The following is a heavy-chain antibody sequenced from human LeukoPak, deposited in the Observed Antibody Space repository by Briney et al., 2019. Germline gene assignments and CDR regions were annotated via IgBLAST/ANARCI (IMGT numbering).Heavy chain of an antibody. CDR2: IKQDGGEK. D-gene: IGHD3-22*01. CDR3: ARDPEYYYDSSGQTGGS. CDR1: GFTFSNYW. J-gene: IGHJ5*02. Sequence: PGGSLRLSCAASGFTFSNYWMNWVRQAPGKGLEWVANIKQDGGEKSYVDSVKGRFTISRDNAKNSLYLQMNSLRAEDTAVYYCARDPEYYYDSSGQTGGSWGQGTLVTVSS. V-gene: IGHV3-7*01.